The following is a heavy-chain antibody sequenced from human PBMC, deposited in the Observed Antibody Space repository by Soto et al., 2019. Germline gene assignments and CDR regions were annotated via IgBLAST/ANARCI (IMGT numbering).Heavy chain of an antibody. CDR3: ARRVAIDEAFDI. CDR1: GDTDTNYV. J-gene: IGHJ3*02. D-gene: IGHD2-15*01. V-gene: IGHV1-69*01. Sequence: VSCKASGDTDTNYVISWVQQAPGQGLEWMGGIFPKFGTTYSAQKFQGRVTITADESTSTAYMELSSLRSEDTAVYYCARRVAIDEAFDIWGQGTMVTVSS. CDR2: IFPKFGTT.